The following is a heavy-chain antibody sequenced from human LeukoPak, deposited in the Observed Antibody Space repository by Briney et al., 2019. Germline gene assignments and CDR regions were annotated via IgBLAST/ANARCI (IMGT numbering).Heavy chain of an antibody. V-gene: IGHV1-24*01. CDR1: GYTLTELS. Sequence: GASVKVSCKVSGYTLTELSMHWVRQAPGKGLEWMGGFDPEDGETIYAQKFQGRVTMTEDTSTDTAYMELSSLRSEDTAVYYCATDTHNYGGNRDGGSFDYWGQGTLVTVSS. D-gene: IGHD4-23*01. CDR2: FDPEDGET. J-gene: IGHJ4*02. CDR3: ATDTHNYGGNRDGGSFDY.